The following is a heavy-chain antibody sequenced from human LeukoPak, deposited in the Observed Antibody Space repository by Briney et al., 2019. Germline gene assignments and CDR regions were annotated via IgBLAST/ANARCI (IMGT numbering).Heavy chain of an antibody. V-gene: IGHV1-8*01. CDR3: ARGGRQWLVLVSYYYGMDV. J-gene: IGHJ6*02. Sequence: NPXSGNTGYAQKFQGRVTMTRNTSISTAYMELSSLRSEDTAVYYCARGGRQWLVLVSYYYGMDVWGQGTTVTVSS. D-gene: IGHD6-19*01. CDR2: NPXSGNT.